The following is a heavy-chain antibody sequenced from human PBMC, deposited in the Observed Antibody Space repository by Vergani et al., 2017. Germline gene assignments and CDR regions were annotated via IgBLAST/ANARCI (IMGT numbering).Heavy chain of an antibody. V-gene: IGHV1-18*01. D-gene: IGHD3-22*01. CDR2: ISAYNGNT. CDR3: ARDGYDYYDSSGKHDY. CDR1: GYTFTSYG. J-gene: IGHJ4*02. Sequence: QVQLVQSGAEVKKPGASVKVSCKASGYTFTSYGISWVRQAPGQGLEWMGWISAYNGNTNYAQELQGRVTMTTDTSTSTANMELRSLRSDDTAVYYCARDGYDYYDSSGKHDYWGQGTLVTVSS.